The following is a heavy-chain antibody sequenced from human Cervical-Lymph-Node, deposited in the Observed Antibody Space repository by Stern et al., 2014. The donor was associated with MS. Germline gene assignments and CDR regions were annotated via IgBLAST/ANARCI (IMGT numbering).Heavy chain of an antibody. V-gene: IGHV3-33*01. Sequence: QVQLVESGGGVVQPGRSLRLSCAVSGFTFSSYGMHWVRQAPGKGLEWVALIWYDGSNKYYTASVKGRFTISRDNSKNTLYLQMNSLRAEDTAVYYCARGAVAGLAYYGMDVWGQGTTVTVSS. CDR2: IWYDGSNK. CDR1: GFTFSSYG. D-gene: IGHD6-19*01. CDR3: ARGAVAGLAYYGMDV. J-gene: IGHJ6*02.